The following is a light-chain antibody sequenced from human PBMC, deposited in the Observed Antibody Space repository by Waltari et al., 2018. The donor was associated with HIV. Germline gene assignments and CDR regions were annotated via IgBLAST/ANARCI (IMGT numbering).Light chain of an antibody. V-gene: IGLV2-14*01. CDR1: SRDVGGYNY. J-gene: IGLJ1*01. CDR3: TSYTSSGTLYV. Sequence: QSALTQPASVSGSPGQSITISCTGTSRDVGGYNYVSWYQQHPGKAPKLMIYEVSNRPSGISNRFSGSKSGNTASLTISGLQAEDEADYYCTSYTSSGTLYVFGTGTKVTVL. CDR2: EVS.